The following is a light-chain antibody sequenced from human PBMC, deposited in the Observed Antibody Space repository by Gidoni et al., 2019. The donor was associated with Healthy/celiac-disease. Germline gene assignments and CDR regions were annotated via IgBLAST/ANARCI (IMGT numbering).Light chain of an antibody. J-gene: IGLJ2*01. CDR2: YKSDSDK. Sequence: QAVLTQPSSLSASPGASASLTCTLRSGINVGTYRIYWYQQKPGSPPQYLLRYKSDSDKQQGSGVPSRFSGSKDASANAGILLISGLQSEDEADYYCMIWHSSAREVVFGGGTKLTVL. CDR1: SGINVGTYR. V-gene: IGLV5-45*03. CDR3: MIWHSSAREVV.